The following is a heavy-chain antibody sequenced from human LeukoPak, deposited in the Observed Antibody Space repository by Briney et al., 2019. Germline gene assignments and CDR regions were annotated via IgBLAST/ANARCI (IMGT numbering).Heavy chain of an antibody. CDR2: INPNSVDT. J-gene: IGHJ5*02. CDR3: ARVRSYKPHLDP. V-gene: IGHV1-2*02. D-gene: IGHD1-26*01. Sequence: ASVKVSCKASGYTFTDYYIHWVRQAPGQGLEWMGWINPNSVDTKYAQKFQGRVTMTRDTSISTAYMELSRLRSDDTAVYYCARVRSYKPHLDPWGQGTLVTVS. CDR1: GYTFTDYY.